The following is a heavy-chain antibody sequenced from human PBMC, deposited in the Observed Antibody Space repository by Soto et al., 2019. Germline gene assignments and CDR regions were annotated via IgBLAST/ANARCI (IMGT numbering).Heavy chain of an antibody. CDR2: ISSSSSYI. D-gene: IGHD4-4*01. Sequence: GGSLRLSCAASGFTFSSYSMNWVRQAPGKGLEWVSSISSSSSYIYYADSVKGRFTISRDNAKNSLYLQMNSLRAEDTAVYYCARDPTAVTSRFDPWGQGTLVTV. V-gene: IGHV3-21*01. CDR3: ARDPTAVTSRFDP. J-gene: IGHJ5*02. CDR1: GFTFSSYS.